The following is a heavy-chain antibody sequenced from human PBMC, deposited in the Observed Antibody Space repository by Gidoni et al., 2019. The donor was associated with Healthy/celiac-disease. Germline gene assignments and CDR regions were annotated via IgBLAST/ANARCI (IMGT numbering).Heavy chain of an antibody. D-gene: IGHD6-13*01. J-gene: IGHJ4*02. CDR1: GGYISRGGYY. V-gene: IGHV4-31*03. CDR3: ARTTLAAPPAFFFDY. Sequence: QVQLQESGPGLVKPSPTLSLTCTVSGGYISRGGYYWSWIRQHPGKGLEWIGYIYYSGSTYYNPAVKSRVTISVDTSKSQFSLKLSSVTAADTAVYYCARTTLAAPPAFFFDYWGQGTLVTVSA. CDR2: IYYSGST.